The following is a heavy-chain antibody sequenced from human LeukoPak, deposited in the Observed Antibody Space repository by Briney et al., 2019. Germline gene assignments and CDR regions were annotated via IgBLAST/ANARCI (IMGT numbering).Heavy chain of an antibody. CDR2: ISWNSGSI. CDR3: AKAQKGRYFDWLAFDI. J-gene: IGHJ3*02. D-gene: IGHD3-9*01. Sequence: GGSLRLSCAASGFTFDDYAMHWVRQAPGKGLEWVSGISWNSGSIGYADSVKGRFTISRDNAKNSLYLQMNSLRAEDTALYYCAKAQKGRYFDWLAFDIWGQGTMVTVSS. V-gene: IGHV3-9*01. CDR1: GFTFDDYA.